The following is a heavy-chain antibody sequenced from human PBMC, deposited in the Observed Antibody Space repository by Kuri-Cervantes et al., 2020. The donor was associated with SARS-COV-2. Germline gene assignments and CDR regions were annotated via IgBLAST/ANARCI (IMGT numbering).Heavy chain of an antibody. V-gene: IGHV3-30*02. CDR3: AKVETASLDY. Sequence: GGSLRLSCAASGFTFNNYGMHWVRQAPGKGLEWVAFLRYDGGEKHYADSVKGRFTISRDNSKNSLYLEMNSLRPEDTAVYYCAKVETASLDYWGQGTLVTVSS. CDR2: LRYDGGEK. D-gene: IGHD3-3*01. CDR1: GFTFNNYG. J-gene: IGHJ4*02.